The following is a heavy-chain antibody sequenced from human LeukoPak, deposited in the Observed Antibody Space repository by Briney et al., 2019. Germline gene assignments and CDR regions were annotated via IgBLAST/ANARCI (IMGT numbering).Heavy chain of an antibody. V-gene: IGHV4-59*01. CDR2: QYYSGST. D-gene: IGHD6-13*01. CDR1: GGSMSPYY. J-gene: IGHJ3*02. Sequence: SETLSLTCSVSGGSMSPYYWNWIRQPPGKGLEWIGYQYYSGSTNYNPSLKSRVTISVDTSKNQFSLKLSSVTAADTAVYYCARDRGVAAAGTTHAFDIWGQGTMVTVSS. CDR3: ARDRGVAAAGTTHAFDI.